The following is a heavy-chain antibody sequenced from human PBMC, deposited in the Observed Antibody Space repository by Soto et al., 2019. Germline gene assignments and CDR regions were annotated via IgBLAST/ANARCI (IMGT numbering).Heavy chain of an antibody. CDR2: SGNKANSDAT. V-gene: IGHV3-72*01. J-gene: IGHJ3*02. CDR3: TRGYSGIDIYAFDI. CDR1: GSTLSDHY. Sequence: GGSLRLSCAAAGSTLSDHYVDWVRQAPGKGLEWVGRSGNKANSDATEYGSSVKGRFTISRDDSKNSMYLQMNSLKTEDTAVYYCTRGYSGIDIYAFDIWGQGTLVTVSS. D-gene: IGHD1-26*01.